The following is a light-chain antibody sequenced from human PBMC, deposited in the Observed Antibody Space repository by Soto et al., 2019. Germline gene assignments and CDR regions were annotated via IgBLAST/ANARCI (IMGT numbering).Light chain of an antibody. CDR2: SNN. CDR1: SSNIGSNT. V-gene: IGLV1-44*01. CDR3: AAWDDSLNGSWV. J-gene: IGLJ3*02. Sequence: QSVLTQPPSASGTPGQRVTISCSGNSSNIGSNTVNWYQQLPGTAPKLLIYSNNQRPSGVPDRFSGSKSGTSASLAISGLQSEDEADYYCAAWDDSLNGSWVFGGGTKLTV.